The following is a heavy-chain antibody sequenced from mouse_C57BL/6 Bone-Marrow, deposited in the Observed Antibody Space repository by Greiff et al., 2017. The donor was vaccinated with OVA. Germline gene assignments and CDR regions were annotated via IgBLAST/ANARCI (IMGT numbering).Heavy chain of an antibody. CDR3: TRTDYYGSSYDYWYFDV. CDR1: GYTFTSYW. J-gene: IGHJ1*03. D-gene: IGHD1-1*01. V-gene: IGHV1-5*01. Sequence: VQLQQSGTVLARPGASVKMSCKTSGYTFTSYWMHWVKQRPGQGLEWIGAIYPGNSDTSYNQKFKGKAKLTAVTSASTAYMELSSLTNEDSAVYYCTRTDYYGSSYDYWYFDVWGTGTTVTVSS. CDR2: IYPGNSDT.